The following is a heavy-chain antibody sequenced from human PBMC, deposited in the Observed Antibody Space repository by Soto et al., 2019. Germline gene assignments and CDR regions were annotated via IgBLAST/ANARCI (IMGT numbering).Heavy chain of an antibody. V-gene: IGHV3-9*01. CDR1: GFTFDDYA. CDR2: ISWNSGSI. CDR3: AKAPGDCSSTSCYEAYFDY. J-gene: IGHJ4*02. D-gene: IGHD2-2*01. Sequence: GGSLRLSCAASGFTFDDYAMHWVRQAPGKGLEWVSGISWNSGSIGYADSVKGRFTISRDNAKNSLYLQMNSLRAEDTALYYCAKAPGDCSSTSCYEAYFDYWGQGTLVTVSS.